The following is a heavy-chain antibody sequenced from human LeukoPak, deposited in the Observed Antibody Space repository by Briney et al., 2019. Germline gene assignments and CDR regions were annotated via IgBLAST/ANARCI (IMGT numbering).Heavy chain of an antibody. CDR1: GGSISSSSYY. Sequence: SETLSLTCTVSGGSISSSSYYWGWIRQPPGKGLEWIGSIYYSGSTYYNPSLKSRVTISVDTSKNQFSLKLSSVTAADTAVYYCARFGPFYYDSSGYPLNRFDPWGQGTLVTVSS. J-gene: IGHJ5*02. CDR3: ARFGPFYYDSSGYPLNRFDP. V-gene: IGHV4-39*07. D-gene: IGHD3-22*01. CDR2: IYYSGST.